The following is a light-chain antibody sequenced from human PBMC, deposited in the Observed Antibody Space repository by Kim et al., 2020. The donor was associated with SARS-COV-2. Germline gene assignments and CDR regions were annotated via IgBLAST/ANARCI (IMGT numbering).Light chain of an antibody. CDR2: QIS. Sequence: PVSSSCRSSQRLVHNNGNTYLSWLQQRPGRPPRLLIYQISNRFSGVPDRFSGSGAGTDFTLKINRVEAEDVGIYYCMQATQFPRTFGQGTKVDIK. V-gene: IGKV2-24*01. CDR1: QRLVHNNGNTY. J-gene: IGKJ1*01. CDR3: MQATQFPRT.